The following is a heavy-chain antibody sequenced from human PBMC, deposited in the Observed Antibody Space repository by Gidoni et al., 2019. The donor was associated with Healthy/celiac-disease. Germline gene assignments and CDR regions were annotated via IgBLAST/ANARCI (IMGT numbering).Heavy chain of an antibody. D-gene: IGHD3-16*01. J-gene: IGHJ6*02. V-gene: IGHV1-2*06. CDR1: GYTFPGYY. CDR2: INPNSGGT. CDR3: ATTPGGSGRPYYYYGMDV. Sequence: QVQLVQSGAEVKKPGASVKVSCKASGYTFPGYYMHWVRQAPGPVLEWMGRINPNSGGTNYAQKFQGRVTMTRDTSSSTAYMELSRLRSDDTAVYYCATTPGGSGRPYYYYGMDVWGQGTTVTVSS.